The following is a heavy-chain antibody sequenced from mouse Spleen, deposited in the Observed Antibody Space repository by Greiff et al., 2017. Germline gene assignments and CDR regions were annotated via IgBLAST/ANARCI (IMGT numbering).Heavy chain of an antibody. CDR2: ISDGGSYT. D-gene: IGHD1-1*01. J-gene: IGHJ4*01. Sequence: DVMLVESGGGLVKPGGSLKLSCAASGFTFSSYAMSWVRQTPEKRLEWVATISDGGSYTYYPDNVKGRFTISRDNAKNNLYLQMSHLKSEDTAMYYCARDYYGSSYGGAMDYWGQGTSVTVSS. CDR1: GFTFSSYA. CDR3: ARDYYGSSYGGAMDY. V-gene: IGHV5-4*01.